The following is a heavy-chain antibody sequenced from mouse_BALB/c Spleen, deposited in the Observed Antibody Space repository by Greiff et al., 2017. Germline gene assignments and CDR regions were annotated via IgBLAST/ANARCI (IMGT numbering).Heavy chain of an antibody. Sequence: EVKVEESGGGLVKPGGSLKLSCAASGFTFSSYAMSWVRQTPEKRLEWVASISSGGSTYYPDSVKGRFTIFRDNARNILYLQMSSLRSEDTAMYYCARRDYGNLFAYWGQGTLVTVSA. J-gene: IGHJ3*01. CDR2: ISSGGST. CDR3: ARRDYGNLFAY. V-gene: IGHV5-6-5*01. D-gene: IGHD2-1*01. CDR1: GFTFSSYA.